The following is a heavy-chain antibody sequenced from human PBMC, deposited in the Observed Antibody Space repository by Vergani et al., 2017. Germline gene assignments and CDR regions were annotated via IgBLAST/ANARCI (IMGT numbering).Heavy chain of an antibody. J-gene: IGHJ4*02. V-gene: IGHV3-33*06. Sequence: QVQLVESGGGVVQPGRSLRLSCAASGFTFSSYGMHWVRQAPGKGLEWVAVIWYDGSNKYYADSVKGRFTISRDNSKNTLYLQMNSLRAEDTAVYYCAKDLEGFDYWGQGTLVTVSS. CDR2: IWYDGSNK. CDR3: AKDLEGFDY. D-gene: IGHD1-1*01. CDR1: GFTFSSYG.